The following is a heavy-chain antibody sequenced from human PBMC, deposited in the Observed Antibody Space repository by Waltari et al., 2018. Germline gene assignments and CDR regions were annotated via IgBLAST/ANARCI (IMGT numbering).Heavy chain of an antibody. CDR2: INHSGSI. D-gene: IGHD3-3*01. CDR3: SRGPTFFWSGYHDAFDI. CDR1: GGSFSGYY. J-gene: IGHJ3*02. V-gene: IGHV4-34*01. Sequence: QVQLQQWGAGLLKPSETLSLTCAVYGGSFSGYYWSWIRQPPGKGLEWIGEINHSGSINYSPSLMVRVTISVDTSKSQFSLKLSSVTAADTAVYYCSRGPTFFWSGYHDAFDIWGQGTMVTVSS.